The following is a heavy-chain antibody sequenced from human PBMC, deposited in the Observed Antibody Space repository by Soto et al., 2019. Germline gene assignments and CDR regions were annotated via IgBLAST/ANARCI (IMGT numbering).Heavy chain of an antibody. J-gene: IGHJ6*02. D-gene: IGHD2-2*03. V-gene: IGHV3-30-3*01. CDR1: GFTFSSYA. CDR3: ARFGYCSSTSCPEEADYYGMDV. Sequence: QPGGSLRLSCAASGFTFSSYAMHWVRQAPGKGLEWVAVISYDGNNKYYADSVKGRFTISRDNSKNTLYLQMNSLRAEDTAVYYCARFGYCSSTSCPEEADYYGMDVWGQGTTVTVSS. CDR2: ISYDGNNK.